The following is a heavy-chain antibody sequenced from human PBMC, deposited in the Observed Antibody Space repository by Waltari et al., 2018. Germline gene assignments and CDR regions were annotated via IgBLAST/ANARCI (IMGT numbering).Heavy chain of an antibody. CDR2: ISPSYGTA. J-gene: IGHJ6*02. Sequence: QVQLVQSGAEVKKPGSSVKVSCKASGGTFSSYAISWVRQAPGQGLEWMGGISPSYGTANYARKCQGRVTITTDESTSIAYMELSSLRSEDTAVYYCARFSPNYYYYGMDVWGQGTTVTVSS. V-gene: IGHV1-69*05. CDR1: GGTFSSYA. CDR3: ARFSPNYYYYGMDV.